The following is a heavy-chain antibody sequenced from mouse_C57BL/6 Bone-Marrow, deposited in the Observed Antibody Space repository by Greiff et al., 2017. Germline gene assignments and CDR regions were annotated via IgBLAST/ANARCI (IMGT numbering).Heavy chain of an antibody. Sequence: VQLQQPGAELVKPGASVKLSCKASGYTFTSYWMQWVKQRPGQGLEWIGEIDPSDSYTNYNQKFKGKATLTVDTSSSTADMQLSSLTSEDSAVYYCARYGGGVFDYWGQGTTLTVSS. CDR3: ARYGGGVFDY. J-gene: IGHJ2*01. V-gene: IGHV1-50*01. CDR1: GYTFTSYW. D-gene: IGHD1-1*01. CDR2: IDPSDSYT.